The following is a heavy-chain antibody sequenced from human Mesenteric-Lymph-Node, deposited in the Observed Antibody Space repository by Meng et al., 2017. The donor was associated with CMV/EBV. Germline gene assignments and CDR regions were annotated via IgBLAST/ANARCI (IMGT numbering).Heavy chain of an antibody. Sequence: SETLSLTCTVSGGSISSSSYYWGWIRQPPGKGLEWIGSIYYSGSTYYNPSLKSRVTISVDTSKNQFSLKLSSVTAADTAVYYCARVTYCSSSRCYPGNYNYYGMDVWGQGTTVTVSS. CDR1: GGSISSSSYY. CDR3: ARVTYCSSSRCYPGNYNYYGMDV. V-gene: IGHV4-39*01. D-gene: IGHD2-2*01. CDR2: IYYSGST. J-gene: IGHJ6*02.